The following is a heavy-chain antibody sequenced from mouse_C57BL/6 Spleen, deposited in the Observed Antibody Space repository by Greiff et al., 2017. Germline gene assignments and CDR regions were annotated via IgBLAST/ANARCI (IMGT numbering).Heavy chain of an antibody. Sequence: QVQLQQSGAELARPGASVKLSCKASGYTFTSYGISWVKQRTGQGLEWIGEIYPRSGNTYYNEKFKGKATLTADKSSSTAYMELSSLTAEASAVYVWAREEDYVGSSYVGYAMDYWGQGTSVTVSS. CDR3: AREEDYVGSSYVGYAMDY. V-gene: IGHV1-81*01. D-gene: IGHD1-1*01. CDR1: GYTFTSYG. J-gene: IGHJ4*01. CDR2: IYPRSGNT.